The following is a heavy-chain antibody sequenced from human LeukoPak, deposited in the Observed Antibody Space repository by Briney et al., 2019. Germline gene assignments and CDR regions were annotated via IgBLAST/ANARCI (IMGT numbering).Heavy chain of an antibody. CDR2: ISAYNGNT. CDR3: ARDSSVVVVPAAIPNYYYYGMDV. CDR1: GYTFTSYG. J-gene: IGHJ6*02. V-gene: IGHV1-18*01. D-gene: IGHD2-2*01. Sequence: EASVKVSCKASGYTFTSYGISWVRQAPGQGLEWMGWISAYNGNTNYAQKLQGRVTMTTDTSTSTAYMELRSLRSDDTAVYYCARDSSVVVVPAAIPNYYYYGMDVWGQGTTVTVSS.